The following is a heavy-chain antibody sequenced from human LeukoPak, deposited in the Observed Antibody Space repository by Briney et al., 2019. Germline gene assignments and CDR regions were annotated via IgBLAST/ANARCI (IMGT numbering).Heavy chain of an antibody. CDR1: GFTFSSYA. Sequence: GGSLRLSCAASGFTFSSYAMTWVRQAPGKGLEWVSSISESGGSTFYADSVKGQFTVSRDNSKNTVYLQMNSLRAEDTAVYYCAKDRLRGAGGYLGQGTLVTVS. D-gene: IGHD3-16*01. J-gene: IGHJ4*02. V-gene: IGHV3-23*01. CDR2: ISESGGST. CDR3: AKDRLRGAGGY.